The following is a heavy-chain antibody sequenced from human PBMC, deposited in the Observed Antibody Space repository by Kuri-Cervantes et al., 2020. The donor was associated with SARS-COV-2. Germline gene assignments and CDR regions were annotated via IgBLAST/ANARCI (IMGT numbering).Heavy chain of an antibody. CDR3: ARESPQQQLPYYYYYYMDV. J-gene: IGHJ6*03. CDR2: ISSSSSYI. CDR1: GFTFSSYS. V-gene: IGHV3-21*04. Sequence: GESLKISCAASGFTFSSYSMNWVRQAPGKGLEWVSSISSSSSYIYYADSVKGRFTISRDNSKNTLYLQMNSLRSEDTAVYYCARESPQQQLPYYYYYYMDVWGKGTTVTVSS. D-gene: IGHD6-13*01.